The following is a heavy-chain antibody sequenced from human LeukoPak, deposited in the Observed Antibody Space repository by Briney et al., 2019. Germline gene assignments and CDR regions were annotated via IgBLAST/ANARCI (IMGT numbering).Heavy chain of an antibody. CDR3: AKAQYSSSGSDY. D-gene: IGHD6-13*01. CDR1: GFTFSSYA. Sequence: EPGGSLRLSCAASGFTFSSYAMHWVRQAPGKGLEWVAVISYDGSNKYYADSVKGRFTISRDNSKNTLYLQMNSLRAEDTAVYYCAKAQYSSSGSDYWGQGTLVTVSS. V-gene: IGHV3-30-3*01. CDR2: ISYDGSNK. J-gene: IGHJ4*02.